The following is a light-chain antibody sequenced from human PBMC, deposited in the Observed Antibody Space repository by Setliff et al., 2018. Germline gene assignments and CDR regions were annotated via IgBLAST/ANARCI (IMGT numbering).Light chain of an antibody. J-gene: IGLJ1*01. V-gene: IGLV2-18*02. CDR3: GSFSSTTTFYV. Sequence: QSALTQPPSVSGSPGQSVTISCTGTYSDIGGHDRVSWYQQPPGAAPKLIIYEVFHRPSGVPVRFSGSKSGATASLTISGLQAEDEADYFCGSFSSTTTFYVFGPGTSHRP. CDR1: YSDIGGHDR. CDR2: EVF.